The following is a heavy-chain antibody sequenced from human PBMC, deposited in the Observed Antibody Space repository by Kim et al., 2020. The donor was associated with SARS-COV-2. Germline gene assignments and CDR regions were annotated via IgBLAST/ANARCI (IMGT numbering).Heavy chain of an antibody. Sequence: GGSLRLSCAASGFTFSDYYMSWIRQAPGKGLEWVSYISSSSSYTNYADSVKGRFTISRDNAKNSLYLQMNSLRAEDTAVYYCARPGRPTITMVRGEAFDIWGQGTIVTVSS. CDR3: ARPGRPTITMVRGEAFDI. J-gene: IGHJ3*02. CDR1: GFTFSDYY. CDR2: ISSSSSYT. D-gene: IGHD3-10*01. V-gene: IGHV3-11*03.